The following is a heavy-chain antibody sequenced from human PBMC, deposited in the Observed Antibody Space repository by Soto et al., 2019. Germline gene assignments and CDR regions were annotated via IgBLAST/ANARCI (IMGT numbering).Heavy chain of an antibody. V-gene: IGHV4-59*12. J-gene: IGHJ4*02. D-gene: IGHD3-22*01. Sequence: PSETLSLTCTVSGGSISSYYWSWIRQPPGKGLEWIGYIYYSGSTNYNPSLKSRVTISVDRSKNQLSLKLSSVTAADTAVFYCSSLVVDDSSGYYPPHFDYWGQGTLVTVSS. CDR3: SSLVVDDSSGYYPPHFDY. CDR2: IYYSGST. CDR1: GGSISSYY.